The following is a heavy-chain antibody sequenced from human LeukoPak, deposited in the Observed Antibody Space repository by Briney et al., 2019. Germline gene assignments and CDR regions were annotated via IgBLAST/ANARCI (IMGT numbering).Heavy chain of an antibody. J-gene: IGHJ4*02. V-gene: IGHV3-11*04. CDR1: GFTFRNYY. CDR2: ISASGDTI. CDR3: ARDPSWEILSYFDY. D-gene: IGHD1-26*01. Sequence: GGSLRLSCAASGFTFRNYYMTWIRQAPGKGPKWVSYISASGDTIYYGDSVRGRFTISRDNAKNSLYLDMNTLKAEDTAVYYCARDPSWEILSYFDYWGQGTLVTVSS.